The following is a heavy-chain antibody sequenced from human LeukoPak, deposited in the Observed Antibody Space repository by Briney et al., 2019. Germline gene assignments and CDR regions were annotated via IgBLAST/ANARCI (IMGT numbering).Heavy chain of an antibody. J-gene: IGHJ4*02. CDR1: GFIFSDYW. Sequence: GGSLRLSCVASGFIFSDYWMSWMRQAPGKGLEWEANIKYDGDEEYYVDSVKGRFTISRDNAKNSLYLQLNSLRVEDTAVYYCKSGGAAPGSFDNWGQGTLVTVSP. CDR3: KSGGAAPGSFDN. CDR2: IKYDGDEE. D-gene: IGHD6-13*01. V-gene: IGHV3-7*01.